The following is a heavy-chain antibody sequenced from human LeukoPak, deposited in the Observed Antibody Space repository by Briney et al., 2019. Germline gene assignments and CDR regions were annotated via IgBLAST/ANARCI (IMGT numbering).Heavy chain of an antibody. J-gene: IGHJ4*02. CDR1: GFTFTSYS. D-gene: IGHD3-10*01. CDR2: ISGGGGST. V-gene: IGHV3-23*01. Sequence: GGSLRLSCAASGFTFTSYSMNWVRQAPGKGLEWVSTISGGGGSTYYADSVKGRFTISRDNSKNTLYLQMNSLRAEDTAVYYCASLGDYGSGSYYNFDYWGQGTLVTVSS. CDR3: ASLGDYGSGSYYNFDY.